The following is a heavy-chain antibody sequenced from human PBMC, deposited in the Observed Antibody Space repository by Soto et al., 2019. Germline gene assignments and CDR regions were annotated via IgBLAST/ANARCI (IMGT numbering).Heavy chain of an antibody. CDR2: IYYSGST. D-gene: IGHD1-26*01. CDR1: GVSISSSSYY. V-gene: IGHV4-39*01. J-gene: IGHJ4*02. Sequence: SETLSLTCTDSGVSISSSSYYWGWIRQPPGKGLEWIGRIYYSGSTYYSPSLKSRVTLSADTSRNQFSLNRNSLTAIDTAVYYCVGSWRWEQSQDYWGRCTLVTVYS. CDR3: VGSWRWEQSQDY.